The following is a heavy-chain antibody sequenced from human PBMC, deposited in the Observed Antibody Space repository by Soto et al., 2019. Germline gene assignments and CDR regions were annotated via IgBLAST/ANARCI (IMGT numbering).Heavy chain of an antibody. D-gene: IGHD4-17*01. CDR3: AKSLFYGDYNWLDP. CDR1: GFTFSSYW. Sequence: GGSLRLSCAASGFTFSSYWMHWVRQAPGKGLVWVSHINIDGSSPNSADSVRGRFTISRDNAKNTLYLQMNSLRAEDTAVYYCAKSLFYGDYNWLDPWGQGTLVTVSS. J-gene: IGHJ5*02. CDR2: INIDGSSP. V-gene: IGHV3-74*01.